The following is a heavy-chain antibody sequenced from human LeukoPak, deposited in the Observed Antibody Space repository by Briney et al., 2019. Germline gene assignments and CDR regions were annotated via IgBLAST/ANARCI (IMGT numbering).Heavy chain of an antibody. CDR2: INQDGTEK. CDR1: GFTFTTYW. D-gene: IGHD3-16*01. J-gene: IGHJ5*02. V-gene: IGHV3-7*01. CDR3: ARDNDRKDDS. Sequence: GESLRLSCAASGFTFTTYWMSWVRQFPGKGLQWVANINQDGTEKYYVDSAKGRFAISRDNAKNSLYLQMNNLRAEDTAVYYCARDNDRKDDSWGQGTLVTVSS.